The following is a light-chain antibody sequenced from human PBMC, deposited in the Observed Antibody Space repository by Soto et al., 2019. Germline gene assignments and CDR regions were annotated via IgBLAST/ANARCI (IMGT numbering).Light chain of an antibody. V-gene: IGKV1-6*01. CDR2: AAS. CDR3: LQNYNYPRT. CDR1: QGIRND. Sequence: AIQMTQSPSSLSASVGDRVTITCRASQGIRNDLTWYQQKPGKAPNLLIYAASNLQNGVPSRFSGSGSGTDFTLTISSLQPEDFATYYCLQNYNYPRTFGQGSKVEIK. J-gene: IGKJ1*01.